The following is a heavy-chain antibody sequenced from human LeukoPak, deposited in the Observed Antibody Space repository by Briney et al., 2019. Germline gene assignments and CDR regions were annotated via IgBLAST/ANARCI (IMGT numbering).Heavy chain of an antibody. CDR2: ISGSGSLT. CDR3: AKDRPNYYDSSGHYYRRDGDY. CDR1: GFTFSTYA. D-gene: IGHD3-22*01. J-gene: IGHJ4*02. V-gene: IGHV3-23*01. Sequence: PGGSLRLSCAASGFTFSTYAMSWVRQAPGKGLEWVSSISGSGSLTYYAGSVKGRFTISRDNSKNTLYLQMNSLRVEDTAVYYCAKDRPNYYDSSGHYYRRDGDYWGQRTLVTVSS.